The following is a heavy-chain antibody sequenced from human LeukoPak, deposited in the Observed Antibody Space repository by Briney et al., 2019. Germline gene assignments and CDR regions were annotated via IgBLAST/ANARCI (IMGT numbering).Heavy chain of an antibody. D-gene: IGHD2-2*01. J-gene: IGHJ4*02. V-gene: IGHV4-59*08. Sequence: SETLSLTCTVSGGSISSYYWSWIWQPPGKGLEWIGSIYQSGSTYYNPSLKSRVTISVDTSKNQFSLNLRSVTAADTAVYYCARSLSTAGIDYWGQGTLVTVSS. CDR1: GGSISSYY. CDR2: IYQSGST. CDR3: ARSLSTAGIDY.